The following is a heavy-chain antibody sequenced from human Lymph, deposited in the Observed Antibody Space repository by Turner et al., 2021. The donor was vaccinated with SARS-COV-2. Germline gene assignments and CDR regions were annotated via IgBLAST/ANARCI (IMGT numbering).Heavy chain of an antibody. D-gene: IGHD5-12*01. J-gene: IGHJ4*02. V-gene: IGHV3-30-3*01. CDR2: ISYDGSNK. CDR3: ARDSGYEHYYFDY. Sequence: QVQLVESGGGVVQPGRSLRLSCAASGFTFSSYAMHWVRQAPGKGLKWVAVISYDGSNKYYADSVKGRFTISRDNSKNTLYLQMNSLRAEDTAVYYCARDSGYEHYYFDYWGQGTLVTVSS. CDR1: GFTFSSYA.